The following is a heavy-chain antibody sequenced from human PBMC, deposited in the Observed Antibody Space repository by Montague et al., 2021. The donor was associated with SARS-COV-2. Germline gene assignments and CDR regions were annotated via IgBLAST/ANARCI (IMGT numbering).Heavy chain of an antibody. CDR2: IYTSGST. Sequence: TLSLTCTVSGGSISSGSYYWSWIRQPAGKGLEWIGRIYTSGSTNYNPSLKSRVTISLDTSKNQSSLKLSSVTAADTAVYYCARGRLYYDSSGYYFDYWGQGTLVTVSS. CDR3: ARGRLYYDSSGYYFDY. CDR1: GGSISSGSYY. J-gene: IGHJ4*02. V-gene: IGHV4-61*02. D-gene: IGHD3-22*01.